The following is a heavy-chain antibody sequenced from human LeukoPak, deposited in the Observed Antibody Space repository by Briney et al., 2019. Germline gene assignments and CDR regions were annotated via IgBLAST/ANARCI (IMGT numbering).Heavy chain of an antibody. J-gene: IGHJ3*02. CDR3: ARDPYDTLAYGAFDI. V-gene: IGHV3-7*01. CDR2: INRDRSGQ. CDR1: GFLFSSYW. Sequence: GGSLPLSCAASGFLFSSYWMTWVRPAPGKGQELVANINRDRSGQDYADSVKGRFTISRDNARNSLSLQMNSLRVEDTAVYYCARDPYDTLAYGAFDIWGQGTVVTVSS. D-gene: IGHD3-22*01.